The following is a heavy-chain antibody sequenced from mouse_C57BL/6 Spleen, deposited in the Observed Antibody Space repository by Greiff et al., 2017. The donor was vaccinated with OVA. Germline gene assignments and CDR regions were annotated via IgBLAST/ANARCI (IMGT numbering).Heavy chain of an antibody. V-gene: IGHV1-11*01. CDR1: GYTFTDHI. Sequence: VQLVESGAELASPGASVTLSCKASGYTFTDHIMNWVKKRPGQGLEWIGRIYPVSGETNYNQKFMGKATFSVDRSSSTVYMVLNSLTSEDPAVYYCGGDYYGSGVWFAYWGQGTLVTVSA. J-gene: IGHJ3*01. D-gene: IGHD1-1*01. CDR2: IYPVSGET. CDR3: GGDYYGSGVWFAY.